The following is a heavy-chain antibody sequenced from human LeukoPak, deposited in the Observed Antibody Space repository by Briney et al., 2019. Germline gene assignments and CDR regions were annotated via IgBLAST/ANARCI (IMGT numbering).Heavy chain of an antibody. D-gene: IGHD6-19*01. CDR1: GGSISSGSYY. CDR2: IYTSGST. V-gene: IGHV4-61*02. J-gene: IGHJ3*02. Sequence: NPSETLSLTCTVSGGSISSGSYYWSWIRQPAGKGLEWIGRIYTSGSTNYNPSLKSRVPISVDTSKNQFSLKLSSVTAADTAVYYCARGGSGWDAFDIWGQGTMVTVSS. CDR3: ARGGSGWDAFDI.